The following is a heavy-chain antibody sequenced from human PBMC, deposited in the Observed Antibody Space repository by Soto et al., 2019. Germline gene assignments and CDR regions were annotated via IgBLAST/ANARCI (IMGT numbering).Heavy chain of an antibody. Sequence: EVQLLESGGGLVQPGGSLRLSCAASGFTFSSYAMSWVRQAPGKGLEWVSAISGSGGSTYYADSVKGRFTISRDNSKNTLYLQMNSLRAEDTAVYYCAKEMPTVIGSYYYGMDVWGQGTTVTVSS. CDR1: GFTFSSYA. V-gene: IGHV3-23*01. D-gene: IGHD4-17*01. J-gene: IGHJ6*02. CDR2: ISGSGGST. CDR3: AKEMPTVIGSYYYGMDV.